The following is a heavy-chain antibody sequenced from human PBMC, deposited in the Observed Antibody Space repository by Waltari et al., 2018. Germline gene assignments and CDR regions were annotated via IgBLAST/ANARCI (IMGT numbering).Heavy chain of an antibody. CDR1: GFTLGNYG. Sequence: GGSLRLSCAASGFTLGNYGMHWVRQAPGKGLEWVAVIQYDGSIKNYADSVKGRFTISRENSKNTLYLEMKSLRAEDTAVYYCAREYSRSCFHALDGWGQGTAVTVSS. V-gene: IGHV3-33*05. J-gene: IGHJ6*02. D-gene: IGHD6-13*01. CDR3: AREYSRSCFHALDG. CDR2: IQYDGSIK.